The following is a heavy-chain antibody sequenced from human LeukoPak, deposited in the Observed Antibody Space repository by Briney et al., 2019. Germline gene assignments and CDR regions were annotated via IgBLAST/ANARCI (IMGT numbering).Heavy chain of an antibody. Sequence: ASVKVSCKASGYTFTGYYMHWVRQAPGQGLEWMGWINTNSGGANYAQKSQGRVTMTRDTSISTAYMELSRLRSDDTAVYYCAREVDCGGDCYFYSMDVWGQGTTVTVSS. CDR3: AREVDCGGDCYFYSMDV. CDR1: GYTFTGYY. CDR2: INTNSGGA. J-gene: IGHJ6*02. D-gene: IGHD2-21*01. V-gene: IGHV1-2*02.